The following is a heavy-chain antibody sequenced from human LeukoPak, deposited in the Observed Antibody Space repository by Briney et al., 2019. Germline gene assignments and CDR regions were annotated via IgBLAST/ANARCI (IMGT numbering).Heavy chain of an antibody. V-gene: IGHV3-49*04. CDR2: IRSKLHGGTT. D-gene: IGHD5-18*01. CDR1: GFTLGDYA. Sequence: PGGSLRLSCTASGFTLGDYAMSWVRQAPGKGLEWVGFIRSKLHGGTTEYAASVKDRFTTSRDDSKNIACLQMNSLKNEDTAVYYCTRDRGYSYGYGDYWGQGTLVTVSS. CDR3: TRDRGYSYGYGDY. J-gene: IGHJ4*02.